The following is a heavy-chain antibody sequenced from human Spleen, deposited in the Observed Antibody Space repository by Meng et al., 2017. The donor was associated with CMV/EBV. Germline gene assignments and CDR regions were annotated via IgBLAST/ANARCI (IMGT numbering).Heavy chain of an antibody. CDR2: ISTTSTYI. CDR3: ARNLDVPAAIYWYFDL. J-gene: IGHJ2*01. V-gene: IGHV3-21*01. Sequence: GGSLRLSCAASGFTFSAYSINWVRQAPGKGLEWVSSISTTSTYIYYADSVKGRFTISRDNAKNSLYLQMNSLRAEDTAVYYCARNLDVPAAIYWYFDLWGRGTLVTVSS. D-gene: IGHD2-2*01. CDR1: GFTFSAYS.